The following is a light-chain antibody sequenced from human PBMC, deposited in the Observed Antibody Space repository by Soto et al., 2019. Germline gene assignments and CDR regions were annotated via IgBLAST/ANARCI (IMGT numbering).Light chain of an antibody. CDR2: EVT. V-gene: IGLV2-8*01. Sequence: QSALTQPPSASGSPGQSVTISCTGTSSDVGGHNFVSWYQQHPGKAPKFLIYEVTKRPSGVPDRFSGSKSGITASLTVSGLKADDEAYYYCSAYAGNNNPVIFGGGTKLPVL. CDR1: SSDVGGHNF. J-gene: IGLJ2*01. CDR3: SAYAGNNNPVI.